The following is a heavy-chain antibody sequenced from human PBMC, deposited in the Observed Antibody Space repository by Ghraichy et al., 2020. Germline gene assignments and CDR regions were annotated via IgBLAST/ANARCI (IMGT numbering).Heavy chain of an antibody. CDR3: GIGGSSGWFPN. D-gene: IGHD6-19*01. V-gene: IGHV4-59*02. Sequence: SETLSLTCTVSAASVTNFYCSWIRQPPGKELEWIGYMFYNGRTEIKPSLQSRVTISVDTSKSQFSLRLSSVTADDTAVYYCGIGGSSGWFPNWGQGSMVTVSS. J-gene: IGHJ4*02. CDR1: AASVTNFY. CDR2: MFYNGRT.